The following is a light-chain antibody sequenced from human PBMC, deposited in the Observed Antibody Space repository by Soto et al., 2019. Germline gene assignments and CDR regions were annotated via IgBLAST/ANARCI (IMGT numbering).Light chain of an antibody. CDR2: WAS. CDR3: QQCYRPWT. CDR1: QSVLYSSNNKNY. Sequence: DIVMTQSPDSLAVSLGERATINCKSSQSVLYSSNNKNYLAWYQQKPGQPPKLLIYWASTRGSGVPDRFSGSGSGTDFTLTISSLQAEDVAVYYCQQCYRPWTFGQGTKVEIK. V-gene: IGKV4-1*01. J-gene: IGKJ1*01.